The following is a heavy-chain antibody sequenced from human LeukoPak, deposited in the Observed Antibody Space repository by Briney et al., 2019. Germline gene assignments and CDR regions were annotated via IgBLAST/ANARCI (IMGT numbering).Heavy chain of an antibody. CDR3: AREGTHIVVVPAAMHYYYYYMDV. Sequence: PGGSLRLSCAASGFTFSSYSMNWVRPTPGKGLEWVSSISSSSSYIYYADSVKGRFTISRDNAKNSLYLQMNSLRAEDTAVYYCAREGTHIVVVPAAMHYYYYYMDVWGKGTTVTVSS. D-gene: IGHD2-2*01. V-gene: IGHV3-21*01. J-gene: IGHJ6*03. CDR2: ISSSSSYI. CDR1: GFTFSSYS.